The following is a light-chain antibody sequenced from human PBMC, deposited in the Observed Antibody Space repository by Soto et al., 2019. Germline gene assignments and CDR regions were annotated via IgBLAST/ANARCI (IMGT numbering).Light chain of an antibody. Sequence: EKVMTQSPATLSVSPGERATLSCRASQSVRSNLAGYQQKPGQPPRLLIYDASTRATGIPSRFSGSGSVTEFTLTISSLKSEDFAVYYCQQYDNWPRTFGQGTRVDFK. J-gene: IGKJ1*01. CDR1: QSVRSN. CDR3: QQYDNWPRT. V-gene: IGKV3-15*01. CDR2: DAS.